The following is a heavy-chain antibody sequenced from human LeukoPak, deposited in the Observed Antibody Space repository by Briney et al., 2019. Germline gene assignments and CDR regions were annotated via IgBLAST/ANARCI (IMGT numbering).Heavy chain of an antibody. Sequence: GGSLRLSCAASGFTFSSYSMNWVRQAPGKGLEWVSSISSSSSYIYYADSVKGRFTISRDNAKNSLYLQMNSLRAEDTAVYYCARDYYGSGSQIYGMDVWGQGTTVTVSS. CDR1: GFTFSSYS. CDR2: ISSSSSYI. V-gene: IGHV3-21*01. CDR3: ARDYYGSGSQIYGMDV. J-gene: IGHJ6*02. D-gene: IGHD3-10*01.